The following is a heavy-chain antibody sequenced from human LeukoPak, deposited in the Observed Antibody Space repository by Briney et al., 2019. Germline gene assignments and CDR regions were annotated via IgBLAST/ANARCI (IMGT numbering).Heavy chain of an antibody. V-gene: IGHV4-39*07. CDR2: IFYSGST. CDR1: SGSLSTSNYY. CDR3: ARDRASFDY. Sequence: PSETLSLTCTVSSGSLSTSNYYWGWVRQPPGRALEWLGNIFYSGSTYYSPSLKSRVTMSVNTSKNQFSLKLSSVTAADTAVYYCARDRASFDYWGQGTLVTVSS. J-gene: IGHJ4*02.